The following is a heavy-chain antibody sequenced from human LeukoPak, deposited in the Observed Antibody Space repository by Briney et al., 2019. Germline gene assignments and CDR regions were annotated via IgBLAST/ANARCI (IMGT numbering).Heavy chain of an antibody. J-gene: IGHJ3*02. V-gene: IGHV1-46*01. Sequence: GTSVKVSCKASGYTFTSYFMHWVRQAPGQGLDWMGIINTSGGSTSYAQKFQGRVTMTRDTSISTAYMELSRLRSDDTAVYYCARGAMVRGVNGGAFDIWGQGTMVTVSS. D-gene: IGHD3-10*01. CDR2: INTSGGST. CDR1: GYTFTSYF. CDR3: ARGAMVRGVNGGAFDI.